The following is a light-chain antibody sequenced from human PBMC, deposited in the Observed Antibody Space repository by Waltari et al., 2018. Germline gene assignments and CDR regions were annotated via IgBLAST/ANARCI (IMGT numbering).Light chain of an antibody. V-gene: IGLV2-14*03. J-gene: IGLJ2*01. CDR1: SNDVGAYNY. Sequence: QSALTQPASVSGSPGQSITISCTGNSNDVGAYNYVSWYQQYPGKAPKLIIYDVNTRPSGISVRFSGSKSGNTASLTVSGLQPEDEADYHCSSFTTSTTLVFGGGTKLTVL. CDR2: DVN. CDR3: SSFTTSTTLV.